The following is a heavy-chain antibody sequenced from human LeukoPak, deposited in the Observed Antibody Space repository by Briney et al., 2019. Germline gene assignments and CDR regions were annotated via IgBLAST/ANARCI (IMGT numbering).Heavy chain of an antibody. V-gene: IGHV3-48*01. J-gene: IGHJ6*04. Sequence: GGSLRLSCAASGFTFSSYSMNSVRQAPGKGLEWVSYISSSSNTIHYAESVKGRVTISRDNAKNSLYLQMNSLRAEDTAVYYCAELGITMIGGVWGKGTTVTISS. CDR2: ISSSSNTI. CDR3: AELGITMIGGV. CDR1: GFTFSSYS. D-gene: IGHD3-10*02.